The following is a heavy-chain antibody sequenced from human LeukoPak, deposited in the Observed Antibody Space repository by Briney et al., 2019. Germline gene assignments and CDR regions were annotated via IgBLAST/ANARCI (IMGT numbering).Heavy chain of an antibody. CDR2: ISYDGSNK. CDR1: GFTFSSYA. Sequence: PGRSLRLSCAASGFTFSSYAMHWVRQAPGKGLEWVAVISYDGSNKYYADSVKGRFAISRDNSKNTLYLQMNSLRAEDTAAYYCARDPSGWYESDYYYYGMDVWGKGTTVTVSS. D-gene: IGHD6-19*01. V-gene: IGHV3-30*09. CDR3: ARDPSGWYESDYYYYGMDV. J-gene: IGHJ6*04.